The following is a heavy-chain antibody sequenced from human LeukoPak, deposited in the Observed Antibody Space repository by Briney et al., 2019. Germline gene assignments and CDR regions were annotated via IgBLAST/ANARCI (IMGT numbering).Heavy chain of an antibody. J-gene: IGHJ6*02. CDR1: GFTFSDYD. Sequence: GGSLRLSCAASGFTFSDYDMNWIRQGPGKGLEWVSYISSSGSTIYYADSVKGRFTISRDNAKNPLYLQMNSLRAEDTAVYYCARDLTTVRGLSGYYYGMDVWGQGTTVTVSS. D-gene: IGHD3-10*01. V-gene: IGHV3-11*01. CDR3: ARDLTTVRGLSGYYYGMDV. CDR2: ISSSGSTI.